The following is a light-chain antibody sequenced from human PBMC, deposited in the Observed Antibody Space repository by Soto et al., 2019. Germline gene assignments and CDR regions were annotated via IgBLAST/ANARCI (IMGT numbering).Light chain of an antibody. CDR1: SSDVGGYNS. CDR2: EVS. CDR3: SSYAASSDYV. V-gene: IGLV2-8*01. J-gene: IGLJ1*01. Sequence: QSALTQPPSASGSPGQSVAISCTGTSSDVGGYNSVSWYQQHPGKAPKLMIYEVSKRPSGVPDRFSGSKSGNTASLTVSGLQAEDEADYYCSSYAASSDYVFGTGTKV.